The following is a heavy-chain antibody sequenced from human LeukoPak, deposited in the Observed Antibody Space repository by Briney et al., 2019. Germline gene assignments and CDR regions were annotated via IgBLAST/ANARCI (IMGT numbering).Heavy chain of an antibody. CDR3: ARRGYGNGSFDS. V-gene: IGHV4-59*08. Sequence: SETLSLTCTVSDGSMTNYYWSWIRQSPGKGLECIGYVYYSGGTTYNPSLKSRVTISVDTSKNQFSLKLNSVTAADTAVYYCARRGYGNGSFDSWGQGTLVTVSS. D-gene: IGHD5-18*01. CDR2: VYYSGGT. J-gene: IGHJ4*02. CDR1: DGSMTNYY.